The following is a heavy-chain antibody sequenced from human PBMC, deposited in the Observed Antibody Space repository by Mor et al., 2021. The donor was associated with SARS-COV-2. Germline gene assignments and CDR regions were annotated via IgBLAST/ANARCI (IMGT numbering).Heavy chain of an antibody. CDR3: ARAAHYYYGMDV. D-gene: IGHD2-15*01. Sequence: LKSRVTLSVDTSKNQFSQKQSSVTAADTAVYYCARAAHYYYGMDVWGQGTTVTVSS. J-gene: IGHJ6*02. V-gene: IGHV4-39*01.